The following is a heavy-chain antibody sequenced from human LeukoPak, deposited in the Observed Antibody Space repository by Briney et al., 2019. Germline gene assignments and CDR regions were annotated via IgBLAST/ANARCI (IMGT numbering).Heavy chain of an antibody. Sequence: SVKVSCKASGGTFSSYAISWVRQAPEQGLEWMGGIIPIFGTANYAQKFQGRVTITADESTSTAYMELSSLRSEDTAVYYCARDPTYYYDSSGFMDVWGQGTTVTVSS. CDR1: GGTFSSYA. D-gene: IGHD3-22*01. CDR3: ARDPTYYYDSSGFMDV. CDR2: IIPIFGTA. V-gene: IGHV1-69*13. J-gene: IGHJ6*02.